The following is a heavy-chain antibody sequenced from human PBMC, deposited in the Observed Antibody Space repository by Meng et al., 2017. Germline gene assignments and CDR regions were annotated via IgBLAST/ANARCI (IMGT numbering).Heavy chain of an antibody. CDR2: IIPIFGTA. D-gene: IGHD2-2*01. V-gene: IGHV1-69*06. CDR1: GGTFSRYA. CDR3: ARDLDGSTAGMREDDAFDI. Sequence: SSVKVSCQASGGTFSRYAISWVRQAPGQGLEWMGGIIPIFGTAHYAQKVQGRVTITADKSTSTAYMELRSLRAEDTAVYYCARDLDGSTAGMREDDAFDIWGQGTMVTVSS. J-gene: IGHJ3*02.